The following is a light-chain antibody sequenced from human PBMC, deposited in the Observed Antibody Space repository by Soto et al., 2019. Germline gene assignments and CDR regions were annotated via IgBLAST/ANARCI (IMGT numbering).Light chain of an antibody. CDR3: HQSYSTPGVFT. CDR1: QSISSY. J-gene: IGKJ3*01. CDR2: AAS. Sequence: DIQMTQSPSSLSASVGDRVTITCRASQSISSYLNWYQQKPGKAPKLLIYAASSLQSGVPSRFSGSGSGTDFTLTISSLQPEDFATYYCHQSYSTPGVFTFGPGTKVDIK. V-gene: IGKV1-39*01.